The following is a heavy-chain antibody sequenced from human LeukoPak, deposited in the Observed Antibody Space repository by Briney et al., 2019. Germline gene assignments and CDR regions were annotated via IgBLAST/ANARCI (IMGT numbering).Heavy chain of an antibody. CDR3: AKKRFLEWLGGASPGWVYFDY. CDR1: GYTFTSYG. D-gene: IGHD3-3*01. V-gene: IGHV1-18*01. J-gene: IGHJ4*02. Sequence: ASVKVSCKASGYTFTSYGISWVRQAPGQGLEWMGWISAYNGNTNYAQKLQGRVTMTTDTSTSTAYMELRSLRSDDTAVYYCAKKRFLEWLGGASPGWVYFDYWGQGTLVTVSS. CDR2: ISAYNGNT.